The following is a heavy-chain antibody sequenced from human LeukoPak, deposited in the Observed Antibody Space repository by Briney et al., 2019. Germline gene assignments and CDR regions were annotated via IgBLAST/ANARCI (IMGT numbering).Heavy chain of an antibody. Sequence: SETLSLTCTVSGGSISSYYWSWIRQPPGKGLEYIGYIHYSGSTNYSPSLKSRVTISVDTSKNQFSLKLTSVTAADTAVYYCARDRGFTMLSYMDVWGKGTTVTVSS. J-gene: IGHJ6*03. CDR3: ARDRGFTMLSYMDV. V-gene: IGHV4-59*01. CDR2: IHYSGST. CDR1: GGSISSYY. D-gene: IGHD3-10*02.